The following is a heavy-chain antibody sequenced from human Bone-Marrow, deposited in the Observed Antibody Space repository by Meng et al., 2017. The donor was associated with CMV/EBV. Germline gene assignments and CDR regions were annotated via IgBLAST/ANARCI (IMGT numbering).Heavy chain of an antibody. V-gene: IGHV3-21*01. Sequence: GGSLRLSCAASGFTFSSYSMNWVRQAPGKGLEWVSSISSSSSYIYYADSVKGRFTISRDNAKNSLYLQMNSLRAEDTAVYYCARVSPSGGYDFWSGYLETVYYYYGMDVWGQGNTVNV. D-gene: IGHD3-3*01. CDR3: ARVSPSGGYDFWSGYLETVYYYYGMDV. J-gene: IGHJ6*02. CDR1: GFTFSSYS. CDR2: ISSSSSYI.